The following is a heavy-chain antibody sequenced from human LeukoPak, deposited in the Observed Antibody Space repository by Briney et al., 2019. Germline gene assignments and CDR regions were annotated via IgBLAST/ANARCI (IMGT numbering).Heavy chain of an antibody. Sequence: ASVKVSCKASGYTFTGYYMHWVRQAPGQGLEWMGWINPNSGGTNYAQKFQGRVTMTRDTSISTAYMELSRLRSDDTAVYYCARDKRITMVRGAAFDYWGQGTLVTVSS. V-gene: IGHV1-2*02. CDR2: INPNSGGT. CDR1: GYTFTGYY. J-gene: IGHJ4*02. D-gene: IGHD3-10*01. CDR3: ARDKRITMVRGAAFDY.